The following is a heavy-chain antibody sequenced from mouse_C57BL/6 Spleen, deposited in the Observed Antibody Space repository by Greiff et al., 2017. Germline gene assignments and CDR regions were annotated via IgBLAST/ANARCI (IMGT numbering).Heavy chain of an antibody. CDR2: ITPNNGGT. CDR3: ARGSSYDYYAMDY. J-gene: IGHJ4*01. V-gene: IGHV1-26*01. D-gene: IGHD1-1*01. Sequence: EVQLQQSGPELVKPGASVKISCKASGYTFTDYYMNWVKQSHGKSLEWIGDITPNNGGTSYNQKFKGKATLTVDKSSSTAYIELRSLTSEDSAVYYCARGSSYDYYAMDYWGQGTSVTVSS. CDR1: GYTFTDYY.